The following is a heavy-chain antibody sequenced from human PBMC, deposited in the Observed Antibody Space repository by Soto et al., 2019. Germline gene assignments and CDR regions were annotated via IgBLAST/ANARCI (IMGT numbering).Heavy chain of an antibody. Sequence: QVQLQESGPGLVKPSETLSLTCTVSGGSISSYYWSWIRQPPGKGLEWIGYIYYSGSTNYNPSLKRRVTISVDTSKNQFSLKLSSVTAADTAVYYCARYDTFYGMDVWGQGTTVTVSS. CDR3: ARYDTFYGMDV. J-gene: IGHJ6*02. D-gene: IGHD3-9*01. CDR2: IYYSGST. V-gene: IGHV4-59*08. CDR1: GGSISSYY.